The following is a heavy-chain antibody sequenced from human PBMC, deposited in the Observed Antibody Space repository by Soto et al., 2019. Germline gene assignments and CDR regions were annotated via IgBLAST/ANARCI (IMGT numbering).Heavy chain of an antibody. Sequence: QVQLVQSGPEVKMPGASVKVSCKTSGYIFTAYGLAWLRQAPGQRPEWMGWVSTNDDRTNYAQKFQGRVTMTTDRSTTITSMELRSLRPDDTAVYYCARELNTESSAYYSFAFWGQGTLVTVSS. D-gene: IGHD3-22*01. V-gene: IGHV1-18*01. CDR3: ARELNTESSAYYSFAF. J-gene: IGHJ4*02. CDR1: GYIFTAYG. CDR2: VSTNDDRT.